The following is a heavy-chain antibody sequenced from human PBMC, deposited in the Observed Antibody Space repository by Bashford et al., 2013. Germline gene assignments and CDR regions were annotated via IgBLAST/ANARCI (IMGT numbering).Heavy chain of an antibody. Sequence: VRQAPGRKLEWVGRIKSKTDGGTTDYAAPVKGRYTISRDDSRNTLYLQMDSLKAEDTAVYYCTTDGTWAIATKVRGLIPPFFDYWGQGTLVTVSS. V-gene: IGHV3-15*01. J-gene: IGHJ4*02. CDR3: TTDGTWAIATKVRGLIPPFFDY. CDR2: IKSKTDGGTT. D-gene: IGHD3-10*01.